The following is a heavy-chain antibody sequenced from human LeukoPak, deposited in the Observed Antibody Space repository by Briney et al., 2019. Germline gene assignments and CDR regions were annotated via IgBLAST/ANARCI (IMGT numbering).Heavy chain of an antibody. D-gene: IGHD3-10*01. V-gene: IGHV5-51*01. J-gene: IGHJ4*02. CDR3: ARHPSPARGYFDY. Sequence: GESLKISCKGSGYSFTSYWIGWVPQMPGKGLEWMGIIYPGDSDTRYSPSFQGEVTISADKSISTAYLQWSSLKASDTAMYYCARHPSPARGYFDYWGQGTLVTVSS. CDR1: GYSFTSYW. CDR2: IYPGDSDT.